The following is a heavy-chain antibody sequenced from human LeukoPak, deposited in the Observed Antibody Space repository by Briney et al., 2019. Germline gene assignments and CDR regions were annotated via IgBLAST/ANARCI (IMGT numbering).Heavy chain of an antibody. J-gene: IGHJ4*02. V-gene: IGHV3-74*01. Sequence: GGSLRLSCAASGFTFSSYWMHWVRQAPGKGLGWVSRINSDGSSTSYAGSVKGRFTISRDNAKNTLYLQMNSLRAADTAVYYCVRGYCSGGSCYLADYWGQGTLVTVSS. CDR3: VRGYCSGGSCYLADY. D-gene: IGHD2-15*01. CDR1: GFTFSSYW. CDR2: INSDGSST.